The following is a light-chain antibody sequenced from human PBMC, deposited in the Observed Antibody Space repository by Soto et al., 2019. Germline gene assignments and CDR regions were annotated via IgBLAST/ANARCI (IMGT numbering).Light chain of an antibody. CDR1: QGISNY. J-gene: IGKJ4*01. V-gene: IGKV1-27*01. Sequence: DIQMTQSPSSLSASVGDRVTITCRASQGISNYLAWYQQKPGKVPKLLIYAASTLQSGVPSRFSGSGSGTDFTLTISSLQPVDVATYYCQKYNSAPSLTFGGGTKVDIK. CDR3: QKYNSAPSLT. CDR2: AAS.